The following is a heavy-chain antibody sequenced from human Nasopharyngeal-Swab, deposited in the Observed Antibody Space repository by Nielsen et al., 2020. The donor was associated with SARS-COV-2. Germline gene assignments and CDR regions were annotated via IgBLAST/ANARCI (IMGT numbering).Heavy chain of an antibody. CDR1: GGSISSYY. V-gene: IGHV4-59*13. J-gene: IGHJ4*02. CDR2: IYYSGST. CDR3: ARQKAVAGLYYFDY. Sequence: SETLSLTCTVSGGSISSYYWSWIRQPPGKGLGWIGYIYYSGSTNYNPSLKSRVTISVDTSKNQFSLKLSSVTAADTAVYYCARQKAVAGLYYFDYWGQGTLVTVSS. D-gene: IGHD6-19*01.